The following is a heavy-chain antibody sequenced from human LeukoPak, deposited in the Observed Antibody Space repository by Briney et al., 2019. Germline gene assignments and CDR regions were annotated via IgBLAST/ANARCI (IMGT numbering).Heavy chain of an antibody. CDR3: ASNTVPHGSAFDI. D-gene: IGHD4-11*01. J-gene: IGHJ3*02. CDR2: IYSGGST. V-gene: IGHV3-66*02. Sequence: GGSLRLSCAASGFTVSSNYMSWVRQAPGKGLEWVSVIYSGGSTYYADSVKGRFTISRDNSKNTLYLQMNSLRAEDTAVYHCASNTVPHGSAFDIWGQGTMVTVSS. CDR1: GFTVSSNY.